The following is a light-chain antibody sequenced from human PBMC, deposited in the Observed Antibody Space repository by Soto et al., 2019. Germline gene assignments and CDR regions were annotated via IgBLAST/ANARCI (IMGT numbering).Light chain of an antibody. CDR2: KAS. CDR3: QQYHTYPLT. V-gene: IGKV1-5*03. CDR1: QSITTW. J-gene: IGKJ4*01. Sequence: DIQMTQSPSTLSASVGERVTITCRASQSITTWLAWYQQKPGKAPKLLIYKASSLEGGVPSRFSGSGSGTEFNITISSLQPDDFATYYCQQYHTYPLTFGGGTTVEIK.